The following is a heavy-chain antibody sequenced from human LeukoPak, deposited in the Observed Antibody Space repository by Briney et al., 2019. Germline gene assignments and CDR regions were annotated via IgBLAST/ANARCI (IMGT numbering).Heavy chain of an antibody. CDR2: FNSDGRST. D-gene: IGHD1-26*01. V-gene: IGHV3-74*01. CDR3: AKDARTGIVGAIDY. J-gene: IGHJ4*02. Sequence: GGSLRLSCAASGFTFSTYWMHWVRQAPGKGLVWVSRFNSDGRSTHYADSVKGRFTISRDNAKNTLYLQMNSLRGEDTALYYCAKDARTGIVGAIDYWGQGTLVTVSS. CDR1: GFTFSTYW.